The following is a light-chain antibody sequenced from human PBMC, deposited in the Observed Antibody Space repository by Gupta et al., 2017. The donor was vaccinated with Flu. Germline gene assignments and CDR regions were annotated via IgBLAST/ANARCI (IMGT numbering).Light chain of an antibody. J-gene: IGLJ2*01. Sequence: HSVLTLPPSASGPPWPRVTISGSGSSSNMGNNYVYWYQQHPGTAPKLLIYRNDERPLGVPERFAGSKSGTSGSLAISGLRSEDEADYYCAAWDDSMNGVVIGGGTKLTVL. CDR2: RND. CDR1: SSNMGNNY. V-gene: IGLV1-47*01. CDR3: AAWDDSMNGVV.